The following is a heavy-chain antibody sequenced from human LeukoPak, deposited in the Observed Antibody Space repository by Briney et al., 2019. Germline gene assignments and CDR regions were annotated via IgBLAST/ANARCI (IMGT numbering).Heavy chain of an antibody. J-gene: IGHJ4*02. CDR2: IGGSGGST. V-gene: IGHV3-23*01. CDR1: GFTFSSYA. D-gene: IGHD3-22*01. CDR3: AKVAMRVVVIMDYFDY. Sequence: GGSLRLSCAASGFTFSSYAMSWVRQAPGKGLEWVSAIGGSGGSTYYADSVKGRFTISRDNSKNTLYLQMNSLRAEDTAVYYCAKVAMRVVVIMDYFDYWGQGTLVTVSS.